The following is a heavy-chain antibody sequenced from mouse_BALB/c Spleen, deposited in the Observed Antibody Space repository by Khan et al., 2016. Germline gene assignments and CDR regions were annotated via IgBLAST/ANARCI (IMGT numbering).Heavy chain of an antibody. V-gene: IGHV6-6*02. CDR3: TRPHYYGYPYYAMDD. Sequence: EVQLEESGGGLVQPGGSMKLSCVASGFTFSNYWMNWVRQSPEKGLEWVAEIRLKSNNYATHYAESVKGRFTISSDASKSSVYLHMNNLRAEDTGIYDCTRPHYYGYPYYAMDDWGQGASVTVSS. D-gene: IGHD1-2*01. CDR1: GFTFSNYW. J-gene: IGHJ4*01. CDR2: IRLKSNNYAT.